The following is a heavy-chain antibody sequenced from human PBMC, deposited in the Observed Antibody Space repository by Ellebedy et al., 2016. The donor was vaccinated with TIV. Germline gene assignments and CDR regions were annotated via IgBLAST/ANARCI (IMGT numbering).Heavy chain of an antibody. CDR2: IIPIFGTA. J-gene: IGHJ4*02. CDR1: GGTFSSYA. Sequence: SVKVSXKASGGTFSSYAISWVRQAPGQGLEWMGGIIPIFGTANYAQKFQGRVTITADESTSTAYMELSSLRSEDTAVYYCARLGHLGAVAGVDYWGQGTLVTVSS. CDR3: ARLGHLGAVAGVDY. V-gene: IGHV1-69*13. D-gene: IGHD6-19*01.